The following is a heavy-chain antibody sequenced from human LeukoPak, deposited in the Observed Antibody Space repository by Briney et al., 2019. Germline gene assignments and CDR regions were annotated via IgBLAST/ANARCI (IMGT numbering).Heavy chain of an antibody. V-gene: IGHV4-38-2*02. D-gene: IGHD6-13*01. CDR1: AFSISSNYY. CDR2: IYHSGST. Sequence: SETLSLTCGVSAFSISSNYYWGWIRQPPGKGLEWIGSIYHSGSTNYNPSLKSRVTISVDTPKNQFSLRVNSVSAADTAVYYCVRDHRAGYWYFDLWGRGTLVTVSS. CDR3: VRDHRAGYWYFDL. J-gene: IGHJ2*01.